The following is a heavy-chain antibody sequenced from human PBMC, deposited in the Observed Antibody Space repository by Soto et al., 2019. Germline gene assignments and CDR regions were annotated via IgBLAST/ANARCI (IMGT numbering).Heavy chain of an antibody. CDR3: ARDMTRTVVPYFDF. CDR1: GGTFSNYV. Sequence: ASVKVSCKASGGTFSNYVVNWVRPAPGQGLEWMGRIIPISGAANYAQKFQGRVTITADKSTSTSYMELSSLRSEDTAVYYCARDMTRTVVPYFDFWGQGTLVTVSS. D-gene: IGHD1-7*01. V-gene: IGHV1-69*06. J-gene: IGHJ4*02. CDR2: IIPISGAA.